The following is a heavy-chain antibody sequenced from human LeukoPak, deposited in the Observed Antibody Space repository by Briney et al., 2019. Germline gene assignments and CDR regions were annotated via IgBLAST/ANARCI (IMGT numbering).Heavy chain of an antibody. CDR2: ISAYNGNT. D-gene: IGHD3-22*01. CDR1: GYTFTSYG. J-gene: IGHJ4*02. Sequence: ASVKVSCKASGYTFTSYGISWVRQAPGQGLEWMGWISAYNGNTNYAQKLQGRVTMTRDTSISTAYMELSRLRSDDTAVYYCARNYYDSSGYPYYFDYWGQGTLVTVSS. CDR3: ARNYYDSSGYPYYFDY. V-gene: IGHV1-18*01.